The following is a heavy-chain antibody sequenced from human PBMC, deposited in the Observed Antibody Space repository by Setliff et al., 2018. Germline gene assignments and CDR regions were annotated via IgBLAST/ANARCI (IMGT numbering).Heavy chain of an antibody. J-gene: IGHJ4*02. Sequence: SETLSLTCTVSGDPMSSRRYYWSWIRQPPGKGLEWIGHIYYSGSTNYNPSLKSRVIISVDTFRSQFSLQLTSVTAADTAIYYCARQGASGAPHYWGQGTLVTVSS. CDR3: ARQGASGAPHY. V-gene: IGHV4-61*01. CDR1: GDPMSSRRYY. D-gene: IGHD6-13*01. CDR2: IYYSGST.